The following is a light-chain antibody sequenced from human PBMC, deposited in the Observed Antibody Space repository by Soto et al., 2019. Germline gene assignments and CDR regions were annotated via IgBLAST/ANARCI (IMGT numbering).Light chain of an antibody. V-gene: IGLV2-14*01. CDR2: EVS. Sequence: QSALTQPASVSGSPGQSITISCTGTSSDVGGYNYVSWYQQHPGKAPQLMIYEVSNRPSGVSNRFSGSKSGNTASLTISGLQAEDEVDYYCSSYTTTTWVFGGGTKLTVL. CDR1: SSDVGGYNY. J-gene: IGLJ3*02. CDR3: SSYTTTTWV.